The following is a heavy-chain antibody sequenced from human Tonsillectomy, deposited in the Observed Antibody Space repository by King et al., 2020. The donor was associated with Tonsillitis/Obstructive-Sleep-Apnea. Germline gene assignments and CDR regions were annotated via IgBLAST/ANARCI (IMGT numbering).Heavy chain of an antibody. CDR3: AREGGGVGRAFNI. CDR2: ISYDGRDK. J-gene: IGHJ3*02. V-gene: IGHV3-30*04. Sequence: VQLVESGGGVVQPGRSLRLSCAASEFTFSSYAMHWVRQAPGKGLEWVAFISYDGRDKFYADSVKGRFTISRDNSKNTLYLQMNSLRTEDTAVYYCAREGGGVGRAFNIWGQGTMVSVSS. CDR1: EFTFSSYA. D-gene: IGHD1-26*01.